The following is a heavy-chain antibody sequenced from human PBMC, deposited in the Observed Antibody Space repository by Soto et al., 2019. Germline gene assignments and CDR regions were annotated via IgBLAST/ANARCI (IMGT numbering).Heavy chain of an antibody. J-gene: IGHJ6*02. Sequence: QVQLEQSGAEVKKAGASVKVSCKASGYMFTGYNMHWVRQAPGQGLEWMGWINPNSGGTNYAQKFQGRVTMTRDMYSSTAYMELSRLRSDDTAVYYCAREVTMVRGARVYGMDVWGQGTTVTVSS. V-gene: IGHV1-2*02. CDR2: INPNSGGT. CDR3: AREVTMVRGARVYGMDV. D-gene: IGHD3-10*01. CDR1: GYMFTGYN.